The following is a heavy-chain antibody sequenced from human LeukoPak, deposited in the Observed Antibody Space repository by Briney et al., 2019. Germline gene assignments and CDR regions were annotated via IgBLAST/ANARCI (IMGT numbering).Heavy chain of an antibody. CDR2: IYSGGST. D-gene: IGHD1-26*01. CDR3: AREEWWELLRGGSGYMDV. Sequence: GGSLRLSCAASGFTVSSNYMSWVRQAPGKGLEWVSVIYSGGSTNYAYSVKGRFTISRDTSKNTLYLQMNSLRAEDTAVYYCAREEWWELLRGGSGYMDVWGKGTTVTVSS. J-gene: IGHJ6*03. CDR1: GFTVSSNY. V-gene: IGHV3-53*01.